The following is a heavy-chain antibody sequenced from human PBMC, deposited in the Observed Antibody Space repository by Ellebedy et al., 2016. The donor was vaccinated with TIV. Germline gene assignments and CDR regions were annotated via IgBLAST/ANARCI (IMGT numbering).Heavy chain of an antibody. CDR1: GFTFNNYV. J-gene: IGHJ4*02. CDR2: IGGSGDT. D-gene: IGHD4-17*01. Sequence: GESLKISCAASGFTFNNYVMGWVRQTPGKGLEWVSSIGGSGDTHYPDSVKGRFTISRDNSKNTLFLQLNSLRVEDTAVYYCAKGTTVTTRVGADSWGQGTLVIVSS. V-gene: IGHV3-23*01. CDR3: AKGTTVTTRVGADS.